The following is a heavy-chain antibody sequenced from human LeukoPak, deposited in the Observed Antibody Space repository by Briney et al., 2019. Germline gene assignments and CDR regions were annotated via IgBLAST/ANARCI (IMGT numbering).Heavy chain of an antibody. D-gene: IGHD2-2*01. J-gene: IGHJ4*02. Sequence: GESLKISCKGSGYSFTSYWIGWVRQMPGKGLEWMGIIYPGDSDTRYSPSFQGQVTISADKSISTAYLQWSSLKASDTAMYYCARRGGYCSSTSCCREQQIDYWGQGTLVTVSS. CDR3: ARRGGYCSSTSCCREQQIDY. CDR1: GYSFTSYW. V-gene: IGHV5-51*01. CDR2: IYPGDSDT.